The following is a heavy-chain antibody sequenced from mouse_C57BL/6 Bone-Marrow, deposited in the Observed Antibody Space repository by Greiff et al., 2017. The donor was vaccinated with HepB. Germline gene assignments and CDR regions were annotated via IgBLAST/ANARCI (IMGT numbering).Heavy chain of an antibody. CDR3: TTRGYGAMDY. D-gene: IGHD1-2*01. CDR2: IDPETGDT. CDR1: GFNIKDDY. Sequence: VQLKQSGAELVRPGASVKLSCTASGFNIKDDYMHWVKQRPEQGLEWIGWIDPETGDTEYASKFQGKATIPADTSSNTAYLQLSSLTSEDTAVYYCTTRGYGAMDYWGQGTSVTVSS. J-gene: IGHJ4*01. V-gene: IGHV14-4*01.